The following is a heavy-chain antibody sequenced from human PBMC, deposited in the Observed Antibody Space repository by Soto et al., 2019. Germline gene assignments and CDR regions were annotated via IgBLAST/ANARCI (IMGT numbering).Heavy chain of an antibody. CDR1: GFNFSTYA. D-gene: IGHD3-10*01. Sequence: EVQLLESGGGLLQPGGSLRLSCAASGFNFSTYAMNWVRQAPGKWLEWVSAITGVTRTFYADSVKCRFTISRDNSKNTLFLQMNSVRPEDTAVYYCAKWDASVHYYSYYQFNGMDVWGQGTTVTVSS. CDR3: AKWDASVHYYSYYQFNGMDV. V-gene: IGHV3-23*01. CDR2: ITGVTRT. J-gene: IGHJ6*02.